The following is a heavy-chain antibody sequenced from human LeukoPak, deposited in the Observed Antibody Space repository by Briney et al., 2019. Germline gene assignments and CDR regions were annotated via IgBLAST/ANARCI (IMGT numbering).Heavy chain of an antibody. CDR3: ARVQTLRWLAMDYYYYYYMDV. J-gene: IGHJ6*03. CDR2: INHSGST. CDR1: GGSFSGYY. V-gene: IGHV4-34*01. D-gene: IGHD4-23*01. Sequence: SETLSLTCAVYGGSFSGYYWSWIRQPPGKGLEWMGEINHSGSTNYNPSLKSRVTISVDTSKNQFSLKLSSVTAADTAVYYCARVQTLRWLAMDYYYYYYMDVWGKGTTVTVSS.